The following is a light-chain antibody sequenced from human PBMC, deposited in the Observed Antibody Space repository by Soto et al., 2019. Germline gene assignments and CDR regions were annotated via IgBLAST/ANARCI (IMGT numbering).Light chain of an antibody. V-gene: IGKV3-15*01. J-gene: IGKJ1*01. CDR2: GAS. CDR3: QQYNNWWT. CDR1: QSVSSN. Sequence: EIVMTQSPATLSLSPGERATLSCRASQSVSSNLAWYQQKPGQAPRLLIYGASTRATGIPARFSGSGSGTEFTLTSSRLQSEDFAVYYCQQYNNWWTFGQGTKVEIK.